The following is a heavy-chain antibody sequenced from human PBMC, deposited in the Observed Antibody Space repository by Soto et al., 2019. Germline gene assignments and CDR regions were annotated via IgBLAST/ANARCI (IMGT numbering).Heavy chain of an antibody. CDR1: GFTFSSYA. CDR2: ISYDGSNK. Sequence: QVQLVESGGGVVQPGRSLRLSCAASGFTFSSYAMHWVRQAPGKGLEWVAVISYDGSNKYYADSVKGRFTISRDNSKNTLYLQMNSLRAEDTAVYYCARDRAPLTEWLFEYFQHWGQGTLVTVSS. V-gene: IGHV3-30-3*01. CDR3: ARDRAPLTEWLFEYFQH. J-gene: IGHJ1*01. D-gene: IGHD3-3*01.